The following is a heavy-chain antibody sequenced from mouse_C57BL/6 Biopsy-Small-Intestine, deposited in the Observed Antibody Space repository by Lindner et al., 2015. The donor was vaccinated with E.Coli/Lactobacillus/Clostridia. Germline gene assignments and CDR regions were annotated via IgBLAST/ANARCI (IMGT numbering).Heavy chain of an antibody. V-gene: IGHV5-17*01. D-gene: IGHD2-12*01. CDR3: AREGLYAFDY. Sequence: VQLQESGGGLVKPGGSLKLSCAASGFTFSDYGMHWVRQAPEKGLEWVAFISSGSSTIYYADTVKGRFTIFRDNAKNTLFLQMTSLRSEDTAMYYCAREGLYAFDYWGQGTTLTVSS. J-gene: IGHJ2*01. CDR2: ISSGSSTI. CDR1: GFTFSDYG.